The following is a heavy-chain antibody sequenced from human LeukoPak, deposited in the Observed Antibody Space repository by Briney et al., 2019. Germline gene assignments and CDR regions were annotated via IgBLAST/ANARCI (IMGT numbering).Heavy chain of an antibody. D-gene: IGHD3-3*01. J-gene: IGHJ6*03. V-gene: IGHV4-39*07. Sequence: PSETLSLTCTVSGGSISSSSYYWGWIRQPPGKGLEWIGNIYYSGSTYYNPSLKSRVTISLGTSKNQFSLKLSSVTAADTAVYYCARGAGGPSPSYYDFWSGYYSSRYYYYYMDVWGKGTTVTVSS. CDR1: GGSISSSSYY. CDR2: IYYSGST. CDR3: ARGAGGPSPSYYDFWSGYYSSRYYYYYMDV.